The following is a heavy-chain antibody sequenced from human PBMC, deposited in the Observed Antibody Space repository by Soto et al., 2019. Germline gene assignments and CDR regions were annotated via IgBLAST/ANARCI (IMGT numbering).Heavy chain of an antibody. J-gene: IGHJ6*02. CDR2: IGESGTPT. CDR3: ARYMPGVRYYGMDV. D-gene: IGHD5-18*01. CDR1: GFTFSSYA. Sequence: EVQLLESGGGLVQPGGSLRLSCAASGFTFSSYAMKWVRQAPGKGLEWVSLIGESGTPTYYADSVKGRFTISRDNSGNTLFLEMYGLRSEDTAVYYCARYMPGVRYYGMDVWRQGTTVTVSS. V-gene: IGHV3-23*01.